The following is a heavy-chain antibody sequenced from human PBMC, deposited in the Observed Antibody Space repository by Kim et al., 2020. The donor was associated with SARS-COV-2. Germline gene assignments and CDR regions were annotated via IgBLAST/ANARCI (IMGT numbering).Heavy chain of an antibody. D-gene: IGHD5-12*01. V-gene: IGHV3-23*01. CDR3: AKWLKSGYYYSDY. Sequence: YAASVKGQFTITRDHSQNMLYLQLNSLRAEDTAIYYCAKWLKSGYYYSDYWGQGTLVTVSS. J-gene: IGHJ4*02.